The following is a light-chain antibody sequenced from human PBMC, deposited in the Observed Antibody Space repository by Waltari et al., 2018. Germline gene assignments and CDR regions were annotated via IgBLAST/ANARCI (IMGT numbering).Light chain of an antibody. CDR3: VLHVADAIML. CDR2: NTN. CDR1: SGSVSTSHW. J-gene: IGLJ3*02. V-gene: IGLV8-61*01. Sequence: QTVVTQEPSISVSPGGTVTLTCALNSGSVSTSHWPPWCQQTPGQAPRTLLYNTNRRSSGVPDRFSGSILGNKAALTITGAQADDESHYYCVLHVADAIMLFGGGTKLTVL.